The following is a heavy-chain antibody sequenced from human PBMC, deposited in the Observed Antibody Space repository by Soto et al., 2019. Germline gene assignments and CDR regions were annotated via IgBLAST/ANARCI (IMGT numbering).Heavy chain of an antibody. CDR2: MYNTGST. D-gene: IGHD2-21*02. CDR1: GGSISRYY. V-gene: IGHV4-59*01. Sequence: SETLSLTCTVSGGSISRYYWSWIRQPPGKGLEWIGYMYNTGSTVYNPPYKSRDNISVDTSKNQISLKLKSVTAADTAVYYCARDLWGYCGTDCYPLDVWGQGTTVTVSS. J-gene: IGHJ6*02. CDR3: ARDLWGYCGTDCYPLDV.